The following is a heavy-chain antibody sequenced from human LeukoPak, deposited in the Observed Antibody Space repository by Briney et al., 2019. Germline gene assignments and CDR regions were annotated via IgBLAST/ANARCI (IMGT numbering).Heavy chain of an antibody. CDR2: ISYDGSNK. Sequence: GGSLRLSCAASGFTFRSYAMHWVRQAPGKGLEWVAVISYDGSNKYYADSVKGRFTISRDNAKKSLYLQMNSLRAEDTAVYYCARHLSGVTGYTYGRGIDYWGQGTLVTVSS. J-gene: IGHJ4*02. D-gene: IGHD5-18*01. V-gene: IGHV3-30*04. CDR3: ARHLSGVTGYTYGRGIDY. CDR1: GFTFRSYA.